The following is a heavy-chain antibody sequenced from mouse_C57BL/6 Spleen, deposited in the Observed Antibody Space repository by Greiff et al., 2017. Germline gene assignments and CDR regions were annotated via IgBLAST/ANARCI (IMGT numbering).Heavy chain of an antibody. V-gene: IGHV1-42*01. D-gene: IGHD2-5*01. CDR3: SYYSNYGGGYYAMDY. CDR1: GYSFTGYY. J-gene: IGHJ4*01. Sequence: VQLKQSGPELVKPGASVKISCKASGYSFTGYYMNWVKQSPEKSLEWIGEINPSTGGTTYNQKFKAKATLTVDKSSSTAYMQLKSLTSEDSAVYYCSYYSNYGGGYYAMDYWGQGTSVTVSS. CDR2: INPSTGGT.